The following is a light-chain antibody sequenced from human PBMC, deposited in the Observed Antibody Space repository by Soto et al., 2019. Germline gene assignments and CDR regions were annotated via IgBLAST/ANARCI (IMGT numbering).Light chain of an antibody. CDR2: DAS. CDR3: QQYDNLPIT. Sequence: DIQMTQSPSSLSASVGVRVTITCQASQDISNYLNWYQQKPGKAPKLLIYDASNLETGAPSRFSGSGSGTDFTFTISSLQPEDIATYYCQQYDNLPITFGQGTRLEIK. J-gene: IGKJ5*01. V-gene: IGKV1-33*01. CDR1: QDISNY.